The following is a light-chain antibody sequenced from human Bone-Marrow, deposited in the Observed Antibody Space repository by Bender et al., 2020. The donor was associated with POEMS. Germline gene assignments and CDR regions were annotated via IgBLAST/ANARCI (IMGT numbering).Light chain of an antibody. Sequence: QSLLTQPPSASGTPGQRVTISFSGSSSKFGSYPVNWYQQLPGAAPKLVIFNNSQRPSGVPDRFSGSNSGTSDSLAISGLLSDDEADFYCATWDDSLNGWVFGGGTKLTVL. V-gene: IGLV1-44*01. CDR2: NNS. CDR3: ATWDDSLNGWV. J-gene: IGLJ3*02. CDR1: SSKFGSYP.